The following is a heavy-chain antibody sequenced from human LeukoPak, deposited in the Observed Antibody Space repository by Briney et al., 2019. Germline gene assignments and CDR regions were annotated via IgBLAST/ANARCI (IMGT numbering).Heavy chain of an antibody. CDR3: AKGNIAELPAAPYY. D-gene: IGHD2-2*01. J-gene: IGHJ4*02. CDR2: ISGSYGTT. V-gene: IGHV3-23*01. Sequence: GGSLRLSCAASGFTFSSYAMSCLRQAPGKGLEWVSSISGSYGTTYYADSVKGRFTISRDNSKNTLYLQMNSLRAEDTALYYCAKGNIAELPAAPYYWGQGTLVTVSS. CDR1: GFTFSSYA.